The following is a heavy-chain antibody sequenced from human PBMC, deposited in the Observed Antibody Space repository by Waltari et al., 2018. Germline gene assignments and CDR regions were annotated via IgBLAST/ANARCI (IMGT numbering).Heavy chain of an antibody. CDR3: AGDRPDYYDSSGYYSYYYYMDV. J-gene: IGHJ6*03. Sequence: QVQLVQSGAEVKKPGSSVKVSCKASGGTFSSYAISWVRQAPGQGLEWMGGINPVRGIANYAQKFQGRVTITADGATSTAYMERSSLRSEDTAVYYCAGDRPDYYDSSGYYSYYYYMDVGGKGTTVTVSS. V-gene: IGHV1-69*04. D-gene: IGHD3-22*01. CDR2: INPVRGIA. CDR1: GGTFSSYA.